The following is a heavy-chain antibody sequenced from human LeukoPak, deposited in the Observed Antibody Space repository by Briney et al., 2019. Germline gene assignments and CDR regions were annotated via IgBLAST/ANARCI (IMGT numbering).Heavy chain of an antibody. Sequence: SETLSLTCTVSGGSISSYYWGWIRQPPGKGLEWIGSIYYSGSTYYNPSLKSRVTISVDTSKNQFSLKLSSVTAADTAVYYCARHEQYSSSSAGPSRPGLFDYWGQGTLVTVSS. J-gene: IGHJ4*02. CDR2: IYYSGST. V-gene: IGHV4-39*01. CDR3: ARHEQYSSSSAGPSRPGLFDY. CDR1: GGSISSYY. D-gene: IGHD6-6*01.